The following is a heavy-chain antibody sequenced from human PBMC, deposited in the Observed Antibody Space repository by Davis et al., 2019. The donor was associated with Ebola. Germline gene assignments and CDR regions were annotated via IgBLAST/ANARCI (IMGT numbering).Heavy chain of an antibody. V-gene: IGHV3-74*01. D-gene: IGHD4/OR15-4a*01. J-gene: IGHJ4*02. Sequence: GESLKISCAASGFTFGRYWMHWVRQAPGKGLEWVSRINSDGSFTSYADSVKGRFTISRDNAKDTLFLQMNSLRADDTAVYYCATDPYGANPQSADYWGQGSLVTVSS. CDR1: GFTFGRYW. CDR3: ATDPYGANPQSADY. CDR2: INSDGSFT.